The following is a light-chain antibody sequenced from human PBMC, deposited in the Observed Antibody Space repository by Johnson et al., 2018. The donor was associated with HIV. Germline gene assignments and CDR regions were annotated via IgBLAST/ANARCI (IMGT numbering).Light chain of an antibody. CDR3: GTWDSTLYV. J-gene: IGLJ1*01. Sequence: QSVLTQPPSVSAAPGQKVTISCSASSSNIVNIYISWYQHLPGTAPKLLIYDNNKRPSGIPDRFSGSKSGTSATLGITGLQTGDEADYYCGTWDSTLYVFGTGTKVTVL. CDR1: SSNIVNIY. CDR2: DNN. V-gene: IGLV1-51*01.